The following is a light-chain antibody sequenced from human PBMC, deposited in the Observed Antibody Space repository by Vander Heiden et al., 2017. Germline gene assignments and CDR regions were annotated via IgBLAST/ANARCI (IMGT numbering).Light chain of an antibody. Sequence: IQMTQSPSSLSASVGDRVTITCQASQDISNYLNWYQQKPGKAPKLLIYDASNLETGVPSRFSGSGSGTDFTFTISSLQPEDIATYYCQQYDNIPFGGGTKVEIK. CDR3: QQYDNIP. V-gene: IGKV1-33*01. J-gene: IGKJ4*01. CDR2: DAS. CDR1: QDISNY.